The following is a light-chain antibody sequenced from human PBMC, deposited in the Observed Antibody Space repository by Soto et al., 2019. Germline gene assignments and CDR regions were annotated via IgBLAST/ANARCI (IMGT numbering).Light chain of an antibody. Sequence: QSVLTQPPSVSAAPGQKVTISCSGSSSIIGNYYVSWYRQLPGTAPKLLIYENNKRPSGIPDRFSGPKSGTSATLDITGLQTGDEADYYCAAWDNNLSAVVFGGGTKVTVL. CDR3: AAWDNNLSAVV. V-gene: IGLV1-51*02. CDR1: SSIIGNYY. J-gene: IGLJ2*01. CDR2: ENN.